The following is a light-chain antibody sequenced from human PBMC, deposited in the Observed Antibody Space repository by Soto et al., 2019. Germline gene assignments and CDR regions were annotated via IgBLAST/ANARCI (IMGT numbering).Light chain of an antibody. J-gene: IGLJ1*01. Sequence: QSVLTQPPSVSGAPGQRVTISCTGSSSNIGAGYDVHWYQQRPGTAPKLLIFGNTNRPSGVPDRFSGSKSGTSASLASTGLQAEDEGDYYCQSYDSTLSARYVFGTGTKLTVL. CDR3: QSYDSTLSARYV. CDR2: GNT. V-gene: IGLV1-40*01. CDR1: SSNIGAGYD.